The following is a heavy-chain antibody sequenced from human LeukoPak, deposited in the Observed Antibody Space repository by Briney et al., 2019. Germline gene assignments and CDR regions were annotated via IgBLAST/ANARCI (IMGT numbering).Heavy chain of an antibody. Sequence: ASVKVSCKASGYTFTSYDINWVRQATGQGLECMGWMNRNSGNTSYAQKFQGRVTMTRNTSISTAYMELSSLRSEYTAGYYCARAPRYYDFWSGYARGYNWFDPWGQGTLVTVSS. CDR1: GYTFTSYD. V-gene: IGHV1-8*01. CDR3: ARAPRYYDFWSGYARGYNWFDP. J-gene: IGHJ5*02. CDR2: MNRNSGNT. D-gene: IGHD3-3*01.